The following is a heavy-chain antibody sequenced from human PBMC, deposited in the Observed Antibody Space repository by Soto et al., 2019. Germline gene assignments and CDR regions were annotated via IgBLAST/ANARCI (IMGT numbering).Heavy chain of an antibody. CDR2: INPNSGGT. V-gene: IGHV1-2*04. Sequence: ASVKVSCKASGYTFTGYYMHWVRQAPGQGLEWMGWINPNSGGTNYAQKFQGWVTMTRDTSISTAYMELSRLRPDDTAVYYCAREGRGYYYGMDVWGQGTTVTVSS. CDR3: AREGRGYYYGMDV. D-gene: IGHD3-10*01. J-gene: IGHJ6*02. CDR1: GYTFTGYY.